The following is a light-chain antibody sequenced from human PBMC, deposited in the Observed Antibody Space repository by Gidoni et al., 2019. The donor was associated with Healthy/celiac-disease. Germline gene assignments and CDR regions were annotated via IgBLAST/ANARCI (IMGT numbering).Light chain of an antibody. Sequence: EIVLTHSPATLSLSPGERDTLSCRASQSVSSFLAWYQRKPDQAPRLLIYDASNRATGIPAKFSGGGSGTDITLTISGLESENFAVYYCQQRSNWTWTFXXXTKVEIK. CDR1: QSVSSF. J-gene: IGKJ1*01. CDR2: DAS. CDR3: QQRSNWTWT. V-gene: IGKV3-11*01.